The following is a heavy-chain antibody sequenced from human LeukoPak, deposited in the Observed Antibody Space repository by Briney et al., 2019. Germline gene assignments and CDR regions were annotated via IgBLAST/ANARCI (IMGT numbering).Heavy chain of an antibody. Sequence: PSETLSLTCTVSGGSISSSSYYWSWIRQPPGKGLEWIGYIYYSGSTNYNPSLKSRVTISVDTSKNQFSLKLSSVTAADTAVYYCARVISNWFDPWGQGTLVTVSS. CDR3: ARVISNWFDP. D-gene: IGHD3-10*01. CDR1: GGSISSSSYY. J-gene: IGHJ5*02. V-gene: IGHV4-61*01. CDR2: IYYSGST.